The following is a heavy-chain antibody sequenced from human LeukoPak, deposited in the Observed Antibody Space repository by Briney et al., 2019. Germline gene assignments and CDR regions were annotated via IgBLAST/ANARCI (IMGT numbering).Heavy chain of an antibody. J-gene: IGHJ3*02. V-gene: IGHV3-66*01. CDR1: GFNFSSYA. Sequence: GGSLRLSCSASGFNFSSYAMYWVRQAPGKGLEWVSVIYSGGSTYYADSVKGRFTISRDNSKNTLYLQMNSLRAEDTAVYYCASGGYSYGFDAFDIWGQGTMVAVSS. CDR3: ASGGYSYGFDAFDI. CDR2: IYSGGST. D-gene: IGHD5-18*01.